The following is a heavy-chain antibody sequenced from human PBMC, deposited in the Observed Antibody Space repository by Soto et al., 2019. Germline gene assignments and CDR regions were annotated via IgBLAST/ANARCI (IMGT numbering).Heavy chain of an antibody. CDR1: GGAFSDYA. J-gene: IGHJ3*02. CDR2: IMPIFRAP. D-gene: IGHD3-3*01. V-gene: IGHV1-69*13. CDR3: ASRYYYFWSGYYNHGAFDI. Sequence: ASVKVSCKASGGAFSDYAFSWVRQAPGQGLEWLGGIMPIFRAPDYAQKFQGRVTITADEFTRTAYMEMNSLRSEDTAVYYCASRYYYFWSGYYNHGAFDIWGQGTMVTVSS.